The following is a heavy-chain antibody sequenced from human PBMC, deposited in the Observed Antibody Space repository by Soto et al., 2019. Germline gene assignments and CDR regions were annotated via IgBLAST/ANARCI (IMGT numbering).Heavy chain of an antibody. V-gene: IGHV4-59*01. Sequence: SETLSLTCTVSGGSISSYYWSWIRQPPGKGLEWIGYIYYSGSTNYNPSLKSRVTISVDTSKNQFSLKLSSVTAADTAVYYCARESIVVVPAATPYYYYYYMDVWGKGTTVTVSS. CDR2: IYYSGST. J-gene: IGHJ6*03. D-gene: IGHD2-2*01. CDR3: ARESIVVVPAATPYYYYYYMDV. CDR1: GGSISSYY.